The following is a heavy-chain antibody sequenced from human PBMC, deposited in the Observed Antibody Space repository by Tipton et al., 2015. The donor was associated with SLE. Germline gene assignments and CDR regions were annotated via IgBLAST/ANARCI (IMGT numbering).Heavy chain of an antibody. V-gene: IGHV4-59*08. CDR2: ISDSGST. Sequence: TLSLTCTVSGGGSISNFYWTWMRQPPGEGLEWIGCISDSGSTKYNPSLESRATISMDTSKNQFSLRVSSVTAADTAVYYCARRYGTSFDYWDQGTLVTVSS. CDR1: GGGSISNFY. J-gene: IGHJ4*02. D-gene: IGHD2-8*01. CDR3: ARRYGTSFDY.